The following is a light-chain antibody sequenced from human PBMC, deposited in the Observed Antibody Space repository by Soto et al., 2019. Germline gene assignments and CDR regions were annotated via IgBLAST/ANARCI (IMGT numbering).Light chain of an antibody. V-gene: IGKV4-1*01. J-gene: IGKJ4*01. Sequence: DFVLTQSPDSLAVSLGERATINCRSSQTLLSSSDTQNYLAWSRQRPGQPPELLVYWASTRESGVPDRFSGSGSVTEFTLTISILQAEDVAVYYCHQYFSTPLTFGGGTKLEIK. CDR1: QTLLSSSDTQNY. CDR3: HQYFSTPLT. CDR2: WAS.